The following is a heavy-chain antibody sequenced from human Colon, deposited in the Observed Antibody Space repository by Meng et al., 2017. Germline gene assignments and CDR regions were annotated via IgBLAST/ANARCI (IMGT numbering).Heavy chain of an antibody. Sequence: VQLQESGPGLVRPSGTLSLTCAVSGGSISSTYWWSWVRQPPGKGLEWIGEVHHSGGTNYNPSLKSRVTISVDESNNQYSLSLTSVTAADTAIYYCGRNGAYSIDPWGRGTLVTVSS. J-gene: IGHJ5*02. V-gene: IGHV4-4*02. D-gene: IGHD2-15*01. CDR3: GRNGAYSIDP. CDR1: GGSISSTYW. CDR2: VHHSGGT.